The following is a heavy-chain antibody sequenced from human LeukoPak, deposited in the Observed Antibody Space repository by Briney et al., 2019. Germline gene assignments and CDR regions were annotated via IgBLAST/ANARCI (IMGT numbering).Heavy chain of an antibody. J-gene: IGHJ5*02. CDR3: SGWYFDP. Sequence: PGGSLRLSCAASGFTFSSYRMNWVRQAPGKGLEWVSSISSSTNIYYADSVKGRFTISRDNAKNSLYLQMNSLRAEDTAVYYSSGWYFDPWGQGTLVTVSS. V-gene: IGHV3-21*01. CDR2: ISSSTNI. D-gene: IGHD6-19*01. CDR1: GFTFSSYR.